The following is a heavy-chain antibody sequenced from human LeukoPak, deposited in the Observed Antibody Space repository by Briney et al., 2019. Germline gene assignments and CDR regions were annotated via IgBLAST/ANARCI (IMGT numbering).Heavy chain of an antibody. V-gene: IGHV3-53*01. Sequence: TGGSLRLSCAASGLTVSSNYMSWVRQAPGKGLEWVSLIYNSDNTYYADSVKGRFTISRDNSKNTLYLQMHSLRAEDTALYYCAKEGPDCGGDCYGVFDYWGRGTLVTVSS. CDR1: GLTVSSNY. CDR3: AKEGPDCGGDCYGVFDY. CDR2: IYNSDNT. J-gene: IGHJ4*02. D-gene: IGHD2-21*02.